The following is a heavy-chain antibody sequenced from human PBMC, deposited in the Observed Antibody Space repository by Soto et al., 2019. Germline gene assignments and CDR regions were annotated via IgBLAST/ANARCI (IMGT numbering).Heavy chain of an antibody. V-gene: IGHV1-69*02. J-gene: IGHJ4*02. D-gene: IGHD1-26*01. CDR2: IIPILDIP. CDR3: SFGRWDLRDQEDY. CDR1: GGTFSTYT. Sequence: QVQLVQSGAEVKKPGSSVKVSCKASGGTFSTYTINWVRQAPGQGLQWMGRIIPILDIPNYAQRFQDRVTITADKSTTTAYMELSSLRSDDTAIYYCSFGRWDLRDQEDYWGQGTLVTVSS.